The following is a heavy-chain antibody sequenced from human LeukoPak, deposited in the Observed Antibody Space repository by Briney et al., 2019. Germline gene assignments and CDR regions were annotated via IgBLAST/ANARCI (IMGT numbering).Heavy chain of an antibody. J-gene: IGHJ5*02. CDR1: GYTFTSYD. Sequence: ASVKVSCKASGYTFTSYDINWVRQATGQGLEWMGWMNPNSGNTGYAQKFQGRVTMTRNTSISTAYLELSSLRSEDTAVYYCAGAGGVVVPAAKARRGNWFDPWGQGTLVTVSS. CDR2: MNPNSGNT. CDR3: AGAGGVVVPAAKARRGNWFDP. V-gene: IGHV1-8*01. D-gene: IGHD2-2*01.